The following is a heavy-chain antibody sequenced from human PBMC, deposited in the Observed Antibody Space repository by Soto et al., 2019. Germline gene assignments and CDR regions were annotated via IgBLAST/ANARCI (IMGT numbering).Heavy chain of an antibody. Sequence: GESLKISCKGSGHTLTSYWISWMRHMPGKGLEWMGRIDPSDSYTSYSPSFQGHVTISADKSISTAYLQWSSLRASDTATYYCAVMVPHEYYYDYWSHGTLVTVSA. J-gene: IGHJ4*01. CDR3: AVMVPHEYYYDY. CDR2: IDPSDSYT. V-gene: IGHV5-10-1*01. D-gene: IGHD3-10*01. CDR1: GHTLTSYW.